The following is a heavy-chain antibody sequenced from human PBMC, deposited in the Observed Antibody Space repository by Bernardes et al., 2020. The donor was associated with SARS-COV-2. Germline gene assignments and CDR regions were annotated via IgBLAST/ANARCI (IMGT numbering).Heavy chain of an antibody. CDR3: ARGLAETYWYFDL. CDR2: VRGNGITT. J-gene: IGHJ2*01. V-gene: IGHV3-23*01. Sequence: GGSLRLSCAASGFTFSNHFMNWVRQAPGKGLEWVSAVRGNGITTYYADSVEGRFTISRDNSKNTLYLQMNSLRDEDTAMYFCARGLAETYWYFDLWGRGTLVTVSS. CDR1: GFTFSNHF.